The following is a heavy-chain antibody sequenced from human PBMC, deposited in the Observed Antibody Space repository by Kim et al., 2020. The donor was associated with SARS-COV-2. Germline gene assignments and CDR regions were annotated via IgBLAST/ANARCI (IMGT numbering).Heavy chain of an antibody. Sequence: REYADTVNGRITIKPDTSKNQFSLNLNSVTPEDTAVYYCARQFTGGLDVWGQGSVVTVSS. V-gene: IGHV6-1*01. CDR3: ARQFTGGLDV. CDR2: R. J-gene: IGHJ3*01.